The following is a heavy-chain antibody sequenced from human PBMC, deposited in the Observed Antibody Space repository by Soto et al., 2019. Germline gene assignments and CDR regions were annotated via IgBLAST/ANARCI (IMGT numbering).Heavy chain of an antibody. CDR1: GFIFSSYG. Sequence: QVQLVESGGGVVQPGRSLRLSCAASGFIFSSYGMHWVRQAPGKGLEWVAVIWYDGSNEHYADSVKGRFTISRDDSKNTLYLQMNSLIAEDTAVYYCARDAYLGSGSYAYWGLGTLVTVSS. V-gene: IGHV3-33*01. J-gene: IGHJ4*02. CDR3: ARDAYLGSGSYAY. CDR2: IWYDGSNE. D-gene: IGHD3-10*01.